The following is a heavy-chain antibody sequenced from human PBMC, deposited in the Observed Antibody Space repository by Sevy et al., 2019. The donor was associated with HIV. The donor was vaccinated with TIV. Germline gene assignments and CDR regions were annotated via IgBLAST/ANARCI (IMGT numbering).Heavy chain of an antibody. CDR3: ARAHHAGPNVFRYFEWSDRRLNRFDP. CDR2: INPNSGGT. J-gene: IGHJ5*02. D-gene: IGHD3-9*01. Sequence: ASVKVSCKASGYTFTGYYMHWVRQAPGQGLEWMGWINPNSGGTNYAQKFQGRVTMTRDTSISTAYMELSRLRSEDTAGYNCARAHHAGPNVFRYFEWSDRRLNRFDPWGQGTLVTVSS. V-gene: IGHV1-2*02. CDR1: GYTFTGYY.